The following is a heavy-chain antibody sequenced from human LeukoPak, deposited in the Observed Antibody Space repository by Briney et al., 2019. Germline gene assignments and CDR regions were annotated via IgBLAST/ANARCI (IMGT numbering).Heavy chain of an antibody. D-gene: IGHD3-3*01. J-gene: IGHJ4*02. CDR1: GGSFSGYY. CDR3: ADARNDFWSGYYMG. Sequence: SETLSPTCAVYGGSFSGYYWSWIRQPPGKGLEWIGEINHSGSTNYNPSLKSRVTVSVDTSKNQFSLKLSSVTAADTAVYYCADARNDFWSGYYMGWGQGTLVTVSS. V-gene: IGHV4-34*01. CDR2: INHSGST.